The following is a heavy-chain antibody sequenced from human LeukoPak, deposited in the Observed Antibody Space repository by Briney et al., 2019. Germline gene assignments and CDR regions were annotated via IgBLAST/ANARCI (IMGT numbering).Heavy chain of an antibody. CDR1: GFTFSSYW. J-gene: IGHJ4*02. D-gene: IGHD3-3*01. CDR3: ARFGYDFWSGYQSYDY. CDR2: INSDGSST. V-gene: IGHV3-74*01. Sequence: PGGSLRLSCAASGFTFSSYWMHWVRQAPGKGLVWVSRINSDGSSTSYADSVKGRFTISRDNAKNTLYLQMNSLRAEDTAVYYCARFGYDFWSGYQSYDYWGQGTLVTVSS.